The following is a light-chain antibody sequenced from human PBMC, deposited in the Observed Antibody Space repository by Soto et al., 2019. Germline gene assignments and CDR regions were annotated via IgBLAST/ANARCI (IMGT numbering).Light chain of an antibody. CDR2: TAS. CDR1: QNISIF. J-gene: IGKJ3*01. CDR3: QQSYSTLVT. Sequence: DIQLTQSPSSLSASVGDRVTITCRASQNISIFLNWYQQKPGKAPKLLIYTASDLDTGVPSRISGGGSGTEFTLSISMLQPEDFATYYCQQSYSTLVTFGPGTKVDIK. V-gene: IGKV1-39*01.